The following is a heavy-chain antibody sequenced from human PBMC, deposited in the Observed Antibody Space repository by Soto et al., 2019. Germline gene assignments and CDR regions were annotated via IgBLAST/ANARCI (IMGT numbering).Heavy chain of an antibody. V-gene: IGHV4-30-4*01. CDR3: ARELELRVAYNAFDI. D-gene: IGHD1-7*01. J-gene: IGHJ3*02. CDR2: IYYSGST. CDR1: GGSISSGDYY. Sequence: SETLSLTCTVSGGSISSGDYYWSWIRQPPGKGLEWIGYIYYSGSTYYNPSLKSRVTISVDTSKNQFSLKLSSVTAADTAVYYCARELELRVAYNAFDIWGQGKMLT.